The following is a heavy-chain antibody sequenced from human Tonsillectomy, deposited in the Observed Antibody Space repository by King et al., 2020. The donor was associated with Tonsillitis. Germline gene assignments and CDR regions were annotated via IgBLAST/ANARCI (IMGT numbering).Heavy chain of an antibody. V-gene: IGHV3-53*01. CDR1: GFPVSSNY. CDR2: LYSEGTT. J-gene: IGHJ1*01. Sequence: VQLVESGGGLIQPGGSLRLSCAASGFPVSSNYMNWVRQAPGKGLEWVSLLYSEGTTYYAHSVRGRVTISRDNSKNTLYLQMNSLRAEETAVYYCAGGTRPGYFQHWGQGTLVTVSS. CDR3: AGGTRPGYFQH.